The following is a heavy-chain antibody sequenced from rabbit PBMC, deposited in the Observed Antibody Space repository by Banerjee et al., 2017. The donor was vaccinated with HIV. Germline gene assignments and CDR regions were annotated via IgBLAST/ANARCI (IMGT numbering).Heavy chain of an antibody. CDR2: IVTGSGYI. J-gene: IGHJ4*01. CDR1: GFSFSSSYY. Sequence: QSLEESGGGLVQPEGSLTLTCTASGFSFSSSYYMCWVRQAPGKGLEWIGCIVTGSGYIYYATWAKGRFTISKTSSTTVTLQMTSLTAADTATYFCARDLVYGGGGSNFWGPGTLVTVS. D-gene: IGHD8-1*01. V-gene: IGHV1S40*01. CDR3: ARDLVYGGGGSNF.